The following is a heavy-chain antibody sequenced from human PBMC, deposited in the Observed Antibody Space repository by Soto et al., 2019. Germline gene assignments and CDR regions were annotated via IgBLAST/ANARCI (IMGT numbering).Heavy chain of an antibody. CDR1: GFTFSSYE. CDR2: ISSTGSGT. V-gene: IGHV3-48*03. Sequence: EMQLVESGGGLVQPGGSLRLSCAASGFTFSSYEMQWVRQAPWKGLEWISYISSTGSGTLYADSVRGRFTMSRDNTKNSVSLQMISLRAEDTAVYYCVRDLHEPLATDALRVANWGQGTQVTVSS. D-gene: IGHD2-8*02. CDR3: VRDLHEPLATDALRVAN. J-gene: IGHJ4*02.